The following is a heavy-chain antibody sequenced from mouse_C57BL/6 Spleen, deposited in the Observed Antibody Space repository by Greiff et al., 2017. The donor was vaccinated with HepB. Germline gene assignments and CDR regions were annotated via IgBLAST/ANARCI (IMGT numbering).Heavy chain of an antibody. CDR3: TRWVVATDFDY. V-gene: IGHV1-15*01. CDR1: GYTFTDYE. J-gene: IGHJ2*01. Sequence: QVQLQQSGAELVRPGASVTLSCKASGYTFTDYEMHWVKQTPVHGLEWIGAIDPETGGTAYNQKFKGKAILTADKSSSTAYMELRSLTSEDSAVYYCTRWVVATDFDYWGQGTTLTVSS. CDR2: IDPETGGT. D-gene: IGHD1-1*01.